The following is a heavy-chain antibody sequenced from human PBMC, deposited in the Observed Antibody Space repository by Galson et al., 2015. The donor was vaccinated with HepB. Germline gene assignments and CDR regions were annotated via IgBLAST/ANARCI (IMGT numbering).Heavy chain of an antibody. CDR1: GGSFSGYY. Sequence: LSLTCAVYGGSFSGYYWSWIRQPPGKGLEWIGEINHSGNTNYGPSLKSRVTISVDTSKNQLSLNLSSVTAADTAIYYCATTLAGWYFDYWGQGTLVTVSS. CDR2: INHSGNT. J-gene: IGHJ4*02. V-gene: IGHV4-34*01. CDR3: ATTLAGWYFDY. D-gene: IGHD6-19*01.